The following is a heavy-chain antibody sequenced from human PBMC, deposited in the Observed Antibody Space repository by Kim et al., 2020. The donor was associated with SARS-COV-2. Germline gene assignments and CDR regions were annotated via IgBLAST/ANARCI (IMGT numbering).Heavy chain of an antibody. D-gene: IGHD3-22*01. J-gene: IGHJ4*02. V-gene: IGHV4-61*01. CDR3: ARAGYYDSSGYFYFGGNDY. CDR2: IYYSGST. CDR1: GGSVSSGSYY. Sequence: SETLSLTCTVSGGSVSSGSYYWSWIRQPPGKGLEWIGYIYYSGSTNYNPSLKSRVTISVDTSKNQFSLKLSSVTAADTAVYYCARAGYYDSSGYFYFGGNDYWGQGTLVTVSS.